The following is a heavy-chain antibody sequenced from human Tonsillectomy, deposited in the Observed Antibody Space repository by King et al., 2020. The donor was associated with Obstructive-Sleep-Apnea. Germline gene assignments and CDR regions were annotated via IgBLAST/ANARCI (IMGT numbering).Heavy chain of an antibody. CDR1: GGSIGSRNYY. CDR3: ANILVVDWVTAPSGFYGLDV. Sequence: QLQESGPGLVKPSETLSLTCTVSGGSIGSRNYYWGWFRQPPGKGLEWIGNFYYTGTTHYNPSLMSRVTMSLDTSRNQFSLNLSSVTAADTAVYYCANILVVDWVTAPSGFYGLDVWGQGTTVAVSS. CDR2: FYYTGTT. D-gene: IGHD2-15*01. V-gene: IGHV4-39*07. J-gene: IGHJ6*02.